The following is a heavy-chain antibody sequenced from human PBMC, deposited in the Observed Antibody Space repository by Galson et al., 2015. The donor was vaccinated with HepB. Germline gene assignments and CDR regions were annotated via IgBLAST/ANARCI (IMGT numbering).Heavy chain of an antibody. J-gene: IGHJ4*02. V-gene: IGHV4-39*01. D-gene: IGHD2-15*01. CDR2: IYYSGST. CDR1: GGSISSSNW. Sequence: ETLSLTCAVSGGSISSSNWWSWVRQPPGKGLEWIGSIYYSGSTYYNLSLKSRVSISVDTSKNQFSLKLSSVTAADTAVYYCARHCSGGSCYWNYWGQGTLVTVSS. CDR3: ARHCSGGSCYWNY.